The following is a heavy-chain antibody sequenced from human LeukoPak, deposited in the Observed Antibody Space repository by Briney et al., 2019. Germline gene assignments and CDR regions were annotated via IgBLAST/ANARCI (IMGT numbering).Heavy chain of an antibody. D-gene: IGHD4/OR15-4a*01. V-gene: IGHV3-30*01. CDR2: ISYDGSNK. CDR1: GFTFSSYA. J-gene: IGHJ1*01. CDR3: ARPTYGGDQYFQH. Sequence: PGGSLRLSCAASGFTFSSYAMHWVRQAPGKGLEWVAVISYDGSNKYYADSVKGRFTISRDNSKNTLYLQMNSLRVEDTAVYYCARPTYGGDQYFQHWGQGTLVTVSS.